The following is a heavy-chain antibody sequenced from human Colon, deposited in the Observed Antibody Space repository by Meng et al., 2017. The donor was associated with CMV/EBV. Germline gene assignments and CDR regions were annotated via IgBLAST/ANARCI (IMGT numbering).Heavy chain of an antibody. CDR3: VKDQLGGIAAGGAPGF. V-gene: IGHV3-23*01. Sequence: SGFSFSSYAMTWVRQAPGKGLEWVAVMGDRGTTKYYADSVKGRFSSSRDNSKDTVYLEMNYLRAEDTAQYYCVKDQLGGIAAGGAPGFWGQGTLVTVSS. CDR2: MGDRGTTK. CDR1: GFSFSSYA. J-gene: IGHJ4*02. D-gene: IGHD6-13*01.